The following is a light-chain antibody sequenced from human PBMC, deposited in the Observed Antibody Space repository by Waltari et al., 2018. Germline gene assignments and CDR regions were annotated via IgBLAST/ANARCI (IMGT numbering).Light chain of an antibody. CDR3: QQYDNYPYT. Sequence: DIQMTQSPSSLSASVGDRVTITCRASQTITNWLAWYQQKPGEAPKLLIYKASTLDMGVPSRFSGSGSGTEFTLTISSLQPHDFATYYCQQYDNYPYTFGQGTKLEIK. J-gene: IGKJ2*01. CDR1: QTITNW. CDR2: KAS. V-gene: IGKV1-5*03.